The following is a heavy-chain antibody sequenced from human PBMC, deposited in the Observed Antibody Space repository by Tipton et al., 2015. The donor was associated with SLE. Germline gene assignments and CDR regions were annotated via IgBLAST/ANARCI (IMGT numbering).Heavy chain of an antibody. CDR2: INTGGGT. D-gene: IGHD7-27*01. Sequence: TLSLTCTVSGGSITSGSYFWGWIRQSPGKGLEWIGNINTGGGTYRNPSLMSRVTISVDTSKTQFSLIVTSVTAADTAVYYCVRGPWAYYYYMDVWGKGTKVTVSS. CDR1: GGSITSGSYF. J-gene: IGHJ6*03. CDR3: VRGPWAYYYYMDV. V-gene: IGHV4-39*07.